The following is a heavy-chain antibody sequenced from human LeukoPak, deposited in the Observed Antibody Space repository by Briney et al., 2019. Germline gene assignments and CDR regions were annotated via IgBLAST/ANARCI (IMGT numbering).Heavy chain of an antibody. J-gene: IGHJ5*02. CDR2: VIPIFGTA. CDR3: AREENWNYGPFDP. CDR1: GGTFSTYA. Sequence: SVKVSCKASGGTFSTYAISWVRQAPGQALEWMGRVIPIFGTANYAQKFQGRVTITTDESTSTAYMELSSLRSEDTAVYYCAREENWNYGPFDPWGQGTLVTVSS. V-gene: IGHV1-69*05. D-gene: IGHD1-7*01.